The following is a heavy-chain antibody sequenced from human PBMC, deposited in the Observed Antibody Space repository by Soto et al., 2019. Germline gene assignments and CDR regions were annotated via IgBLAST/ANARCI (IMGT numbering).Heavy chain of an antibody. J-gene: IGHJ4*02. CDR1: GYNFATDW. CDR2: IYFVDSDT. V-gene: IGHV5-51*01. Sequence: ESLTMCFTDSGYNFATDWIALVRQMPGKGLEWMGVIYFVDSDTRYSPSFQDQVTISVDKSISTAYLQWSSLKASDTAMYYCARHYHGFDSWGQGTPVTVYS. D-gene: IGHD3-16*02. CDR3: ARHYHGFDS.